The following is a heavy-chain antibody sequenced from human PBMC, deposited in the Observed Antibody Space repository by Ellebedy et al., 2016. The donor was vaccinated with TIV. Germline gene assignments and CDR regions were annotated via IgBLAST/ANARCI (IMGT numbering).Heavy chain of an antibody. CDR2: INHSGST. Sequence: SQTLSLTCAVYGGSFSGYYWSWIRQPPGKGLEWIGEINHSGSTNYNPSLKSRVTISVDTSKNQFSLKLSSVTAADTAVYYCARHIYNYYGSGSYPAHYGMDVWGQGTTVTVSS. V-gene: IGHV4-34*01. CDR1: GGSFSGYY. CDR3: ARHIYNYYGSGSYPAHYGMDV. D-gene: IGHD3-10*01. J-gene: IGHJ6*02.